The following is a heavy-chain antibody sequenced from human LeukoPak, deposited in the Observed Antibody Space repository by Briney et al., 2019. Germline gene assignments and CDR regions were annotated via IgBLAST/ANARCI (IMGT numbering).Heavy chain of an antibody. Sequence: GSVKVSCKASGYSFTGYYIHWVRQAPGQGLESMGWVNPDSGATRNAQKFQGRVTVTRDTSISTAFMELSSLTSDDTAVYYCARDFAAVGSHNWFDPWGQGTLVTVSS. CDR2: VNPDSGAT. CDR3: ARDFAAVGSHNWFDP. V-gene: IGHV1-2*02. J-gene: IGHJ5*02. CDR1: GYSFTGYY. D-gene: IGHD6-19*01.